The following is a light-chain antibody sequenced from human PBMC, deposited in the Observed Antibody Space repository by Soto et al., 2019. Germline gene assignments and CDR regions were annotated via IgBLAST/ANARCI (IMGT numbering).Light chain of an antibody. Sequence: EIVLTQSPATLSVSQGERATLSCRASESASNNLAWYQQKPGQAPRLLIYGASARATGIPARFSGSGSGTEFTLTISSLQSEDFAVYYCQQYNKRPLTFGGGTKVEIK. CDR3: QQYNKRPLT. CDR1: ESASNN. V-gene: IGKV3-15*01. J-gene: IGKJ4*01. CDR2: GAS.